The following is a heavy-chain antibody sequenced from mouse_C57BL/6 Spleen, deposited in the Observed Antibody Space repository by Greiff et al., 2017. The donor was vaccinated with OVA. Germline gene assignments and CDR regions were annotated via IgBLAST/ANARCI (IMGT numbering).Heavy chain of an antibody. J-gene: IGHJ2*01. D-gene: IGHD1-1*01. Sequence: QVHVKQPGAELVKPGASVKLSCKASGYTFTSYWMHWVKQRPGQGLEWIGMIHPNSGSTNYNEKFKSKATLTVDKSSSTAYMQLSSLTSEDSAVYYCARKEDYYGPYFGYWGQGTTLTVSS. CDR2: IHPNSGST. CDR3: ARKEDYYGPYFGY. CDR1: GYTFTSYW. V-gene: IGHV1-64*01.